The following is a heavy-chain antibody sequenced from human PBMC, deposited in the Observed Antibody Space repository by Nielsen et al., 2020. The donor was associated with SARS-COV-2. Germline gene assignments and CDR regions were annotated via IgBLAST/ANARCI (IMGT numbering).Heavy chain of an antibody. CDR1: GNRFDHHW. D-gene: IGHD6-25*01. CDR2: IYPGDSDT. CDR3: ARVSVGGAFDI. Sequence: GGSLRLSCKGSGNRFDHHWIGWVRQMPGKGLEWMGVIYPGDSDTRYSLPFQGQITISADKSISTTYLQWSSLKASDTAIYTCARVSVGGAFDIWGQGTMVTVSS. V-gene: IGHV5-51*01. J-gene: IGHJ3*02.